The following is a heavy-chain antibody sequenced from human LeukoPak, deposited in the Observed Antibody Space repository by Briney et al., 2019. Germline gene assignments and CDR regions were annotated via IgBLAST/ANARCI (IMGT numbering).Heavy chain of an antibody. CDR3: ARGPKINYDSSGFY. CDR2: IDHTGST. CDR1: DDSISIYY. D-gene: IGHD3-22*01. J-gene: IGHJ4*02. Sequence: PSETLSLTCSVSDDSISIYYWSWIRQPPGKGLEWIGYIDHTGSTNYNPSLNSRVTISRDTSKNHFSLELSSVTAADTAVYYCARGPKINYDSSGFYWGQGALVTVSS. V-gene: IGHV4-59*12.